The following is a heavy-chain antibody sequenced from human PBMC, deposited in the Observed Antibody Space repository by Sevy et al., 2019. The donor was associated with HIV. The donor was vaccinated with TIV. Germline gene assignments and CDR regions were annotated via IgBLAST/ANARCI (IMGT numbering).Heavy chain of an antibody. D-gene: IGHD3-10*01. J-gene: IGHJ2*01. CDR2: IFPSGST. CDR1: GGSITSGSYY. Sequence: SETLSLTCTVSGGSITSGSYYFTWIRQSAGKRLEWIGRIFPSGSTDYNPSLKSRITMSVDTSKNQFSLNLRSVTATDTAVYYCAREADYYGSGSYRFFDLWGRGTLVTVSS. CDR3: AREADYYGSGSYRFFDL. V-gene: IGHV4-61*02.